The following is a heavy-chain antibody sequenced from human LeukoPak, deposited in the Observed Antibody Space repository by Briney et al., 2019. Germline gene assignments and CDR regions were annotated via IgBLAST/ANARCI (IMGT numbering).Heavy chain of an antibody. V-gene: IGHV3-30*18. Sequence: WIRQAPGKGLEWVAVISYDGSDKYYADSVKGRFTISRDNSKNTLYLQMNSLRVEDTAVFYCAQGGSEIYYYYHGMDVWGQGTTVTVSS. CDR2: ISYDGSDK. CDR3: AQGGSEIYYYYHGMDV. J-gene: IGHJ6*02. D-gene: IGHD3-10*01.